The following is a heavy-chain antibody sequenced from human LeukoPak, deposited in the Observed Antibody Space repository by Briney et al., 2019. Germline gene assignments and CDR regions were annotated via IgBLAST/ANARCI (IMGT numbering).Heavy chain of an antibody. Sequence: QSGGSLRLSCAASGFTFSSYGMHWVRQAPGKGLEWVSTISDNGAGTYYADSVKGRFTVSRDNSKNTLFLQMDSLRAGDTAVYYCAKGDSRVFTFFFDYWGQGSLVTVSS. CDR3: AKGDSRVFTFFFDY. CDR1: GFTFSSYG. CDR2: ISDNGAGT. V-gene: IGHV3-23*01. D-gene: IGHD2-21*02. J-gene: IGHJ4*02.